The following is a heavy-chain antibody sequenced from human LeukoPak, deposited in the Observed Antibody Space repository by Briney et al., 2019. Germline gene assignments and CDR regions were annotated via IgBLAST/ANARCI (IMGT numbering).Heavy chain of an antibody. J-gene: IGHJ4*02. CDR1: GYTFTNYG. V-gene: IGHV1-18*01. CDR3: ARGVRWLQLSYLDY. D-gene: IGHD5-24*01. CDR2: ISPYKGNT. Sequence: ASVKVSCKASGYTFTNYGITWVRQAPGQGLEWMGWISPYKGNTNYAQKVQGRVTMTTDTSTSTVYMELRSLRSDDTAVYYCARGVRWLQLSYLDYWGQGTLVTVSS.